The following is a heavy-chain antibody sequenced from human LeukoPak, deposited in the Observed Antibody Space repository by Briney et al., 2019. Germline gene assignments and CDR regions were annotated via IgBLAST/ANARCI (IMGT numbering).Heavy chain of an antibody. CDR1: GGTFSSYA. J-gene: IGHJ4*02. CDR3: VKGYCSSISCFGDY. D-gene: IGHD2-2*01. V-gene: IGHV1-69*13. CDR2: IIPIFGTA. Sequence: ASVKVSCKASGGTFSSYAISWVRQAPGQGLEWMGGIIPIFGTANYAQKFQGRVTITADESTSTAYMELSSLRSEDTAVYYCVKGYCSSISCFGDYWGQGTLVTFSS.